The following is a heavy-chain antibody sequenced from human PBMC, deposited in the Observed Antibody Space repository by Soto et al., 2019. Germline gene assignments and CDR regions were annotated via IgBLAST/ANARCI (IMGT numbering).Heavy chain of an antibody. CDR1: GYSFTSYW. CDR3: ARLDALYDPSSSTNYYYYYYMDV. V-gene: IGHV5-51*01. D-gene: IGHD6-6*01. J-gene: IGHJ6*03. Sequence: GESLKISCKGSGYSFTSYWIGWVRQMPGKGLEWMGIIYPGDSDTRYSPSFQGQVTISADKSISTAYLQWSSLKASDTAMYYCARLDALYDPSSSTNYYYYYYMDVWGKGTTVTVSS. CDR2: IYPGDSDT.